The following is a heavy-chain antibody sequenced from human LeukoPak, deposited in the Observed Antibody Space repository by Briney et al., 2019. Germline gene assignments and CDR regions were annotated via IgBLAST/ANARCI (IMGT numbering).Heavy chain of an antibody. CDR1: GFTFSSYA. CDR2: ISGSGGST. CDR3: ARDGGHSYPIEFDY. J-gene: IGHJ4*02. D-gene: IGHD5-18*01. Sequence: AGGSLRLSCAASGFTFSSYAMSWVRQAPGKGLEWVSAISGSGGSTYYADSVKGRFTISRDNSKNTLYLQMNSLRAEDTAVYYCARDGGHSYPIEFDYWGQGTLVTVSS. V-gene: IGHV3-23*01.